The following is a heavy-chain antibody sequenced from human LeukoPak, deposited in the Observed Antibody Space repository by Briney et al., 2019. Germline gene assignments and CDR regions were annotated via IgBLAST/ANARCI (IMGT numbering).Heavy chain of an antibody. D-gene: IGHD3-10*01. CDR2: IYYSGST. CDR3: ARGWGINMVRGPMGWFDP. V-gene: IGHV4-31*03. CDR1: GGSISSGGYY. Sequence: PSETLSLTCTVSGGSISSGGYYWSWIRQHPGKGLEWIGHIYYSGSTYYNPSLKSRVTISVDTSKNQFSLKLSSVTAADTAVYYCARGWGINMVRGPMGWFDPWGQGTLVTVSS. J-gene: IGHJ5*02.